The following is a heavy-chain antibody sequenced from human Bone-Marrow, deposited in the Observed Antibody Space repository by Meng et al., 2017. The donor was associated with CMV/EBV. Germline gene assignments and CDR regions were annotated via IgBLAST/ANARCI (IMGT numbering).Heavy chain of an antibody. D-gene: IGHD3-10*01. J-gene: IGHJ4*02. CDR3: AEGSSGGSYHFAC. V-gene: IGHV3-30*02. CDR1: GFTFSSYG. Sequence: GGSLRLSRAASGFTFSSYGMHWVRQAPGKGLEWVAFIRYDGSNKYYADSVKGRFTISRDNSKNTAYVQMNSLRAEDTAVYYCAEGSSGGSYHFACWGQGTLVTVSS. CDR2: IRYDGSNK.